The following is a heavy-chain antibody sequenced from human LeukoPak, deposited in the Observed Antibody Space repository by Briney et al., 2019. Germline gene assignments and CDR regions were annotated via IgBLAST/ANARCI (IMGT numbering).Heavy chain of an antibody. D-gene: IGHD3-22*01. CDR3: ATDVGTYYYDSSGYYYNDY. CDR1: GYTFTSYG. J-gene: IGHJ4*02. Sequence: ASVKVSCKASGYTFTSYGISWVRQAPGQGLEWMGWISAYNGNTNYAQKLQGRVTMTTDTSTSTAYMELRSLRSEDTAVYYCATDVGTYYYDSSGYYYNDYWGQGTLVTVSS. V-gene: IGHV1-18*01. CDR2: ISAYNGNT.